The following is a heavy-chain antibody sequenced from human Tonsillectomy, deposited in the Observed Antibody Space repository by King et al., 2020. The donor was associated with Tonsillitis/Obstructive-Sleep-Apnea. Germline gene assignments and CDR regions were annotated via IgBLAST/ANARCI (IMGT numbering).Heavy chain of an antibody. CDR2: GHDSGST. V-gene: IGHV4-59*01. CDR3: AKDGWLSSGWGGGFDY. Sequence: VQLQESGPGLVKPSETLSLTCTVSSGSINDYYWNWIRQPQEKGLEWIGYGHDSGSTKYNPSLKSRVTISVDTSQNQFSLELTSVTAADTALYYCAKDGWLSSGWGGGFDYWGQGILVTVSS. D-gene: IGHD6-19*01. J-gene: IGHJ4*02. CDR1: SGSINDYY.